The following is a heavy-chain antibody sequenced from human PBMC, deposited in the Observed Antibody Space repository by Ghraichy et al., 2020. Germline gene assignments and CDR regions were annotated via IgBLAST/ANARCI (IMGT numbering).Heavy chain of an antibody. Sequence: SETLSLTCTVSGGSISSYYWSWIRQPPGKGLEWIGYIYYSGSTNYNPSLKSRVTISVDTSKNQFSLKLSSVTAADTAVYYCARMVFGVVGNWFDPWGQGTLVTVSS. CDR1: GGSISSYY. J-gene: IGHJ5*02. CDR3: ARMVFGVVGNWFDP. V-gene: IGHV4-59*01. D-gene: IGHD3-3*01. CDR2: IYYSGST.